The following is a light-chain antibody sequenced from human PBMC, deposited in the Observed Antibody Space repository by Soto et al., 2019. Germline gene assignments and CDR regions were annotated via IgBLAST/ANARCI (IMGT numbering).Light chain of an antibody. CDR2: DVS. CDR1: SSDVGGYNF. CDR3: SSFTSSYTLVV. V-gene: IGLV2-14*03. Sequence: QSALTQPASVSGSPGQSITISCTGTSSDVGGYNFVSWYQHHPAKAPKLMIYDVSNRPSGVSNRFSGSKSGNTASLTISGLQAEDEAHYYCSSFTSSYTLVVFGGGTKLTVL. J-gene: IGLJ2*01.